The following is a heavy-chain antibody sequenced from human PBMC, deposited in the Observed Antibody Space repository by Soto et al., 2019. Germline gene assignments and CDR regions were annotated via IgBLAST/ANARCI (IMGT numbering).Heavy chain of an antibody. J-gene: IGHJ4*02. CDR2: IYSGGYT. Sequence: EVQLVESGGGLIQPGGSLRLSCAVSGFTVSNNYMSWVRQAPGKGLEGVSVIYSGGYTAYGDSVKGRFTISRDNSKTTLHLQIKRRGGRRPGLNSWAAHPGGGGYWGQGTLVTVSS. CDR3: AAHPGGGGY. V-gene: IGHV3-53*01. D-gene: IGHD3-16*01. CDR1: GFTVSNNY.